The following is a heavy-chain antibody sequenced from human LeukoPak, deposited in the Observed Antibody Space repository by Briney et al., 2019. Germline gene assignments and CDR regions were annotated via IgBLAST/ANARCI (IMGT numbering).Heavy chain of an antibody. CDR2: FDPEDGET. V-gene: IGHV1-24*01. D-gene: IGHD2-2*01. CDR1: GYTLTELS. CDR3: ATDVYCSSTSCMDV. J-gene: IGHJ6*04. Sequence: GASVKVSCKVSGYTLTELSMHWVRQAPGKGLEWMGGFDPEDGETIYAQKSQGRVTMTEDTSTDTAYMELSSLRSEDTAVYYCATDVYCSSTSCMDVWGKGTTVTVSS.